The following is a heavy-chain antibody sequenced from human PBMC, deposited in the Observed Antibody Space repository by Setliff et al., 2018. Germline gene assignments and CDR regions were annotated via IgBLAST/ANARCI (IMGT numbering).Heavy chain of an antibody. D-gene: IGHD3-3*01. CDR3: ARMSGFQYIDV. CDR2: IYTSWST. Sequence: SETLSLTCTVPGDSISSRRNYWGWFRQPAGKELEWIGQIYTSWSTNYNPSLKSRVTISLDTSKNQFSLSLTSVTAEDTAVHYCARMSGFQYIDVWDKGTTVTVSS. CDR1: GDSISSRRNY. J-gene: IGHJ6*03. V-gene: IGHV4-61*09.